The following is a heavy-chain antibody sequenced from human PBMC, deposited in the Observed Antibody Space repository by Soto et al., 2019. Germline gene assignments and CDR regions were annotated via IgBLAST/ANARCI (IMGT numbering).Heavy chain of an antibody. J-gene: IGHJ6*02. D-gene: IGHD6-13*01. Sequence: PGGSLRLSCAASGFTFSSYDMHWVRQATGKGLEWVSAIGTAGDTYYPGSVKGRFTISRENAKNSLYLQMNSLRAGDTAVYYCARGVLPGIAAAGPWYYYYYGMDVWGQGTTVTVSS. CDR3: ARGVLPGIAAAGPWYYYYYGMDV. V-gene: IGHV3-13*01. CDR2: IGTAGDT. CDR1: GFTFSSYD.